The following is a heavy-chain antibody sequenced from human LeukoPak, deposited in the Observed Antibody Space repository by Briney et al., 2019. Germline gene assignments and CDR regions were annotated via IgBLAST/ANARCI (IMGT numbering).Heavy chain of an antibody. CDR2: IKQDGNDK. Sequence: GGSLRLSCAASGSTFSTYWMSWVRQAPGKGLEWVANIKQDGNDKYYVDSVKGRFTISRDNAKSSLYLQMSSLRAEDTAVYYCARLPAPSGWFYFDPWGQGTLVTVSS. CDR1: GSTFSTYW. CDR3: ARLPAPSGWFYFDP. V-gene: IGHV3-7*01. D-gene: IGHD6-19*01. J-gene: IGHJ5*02.